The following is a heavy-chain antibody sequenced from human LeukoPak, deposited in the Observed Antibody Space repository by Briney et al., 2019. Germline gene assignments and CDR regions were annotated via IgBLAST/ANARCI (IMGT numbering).Heavy chain of an antibody. V-gene: IGHV4-38-2*02. CDR1: GYSISSGYY. Sequence: SETLSLTCTVSGYSISSGYYWGWIRQPPGKGLEWIGSIYHSGSTYYNPSLKSRVTISVDTSKNQFSLKLSSVTAADTAVYYCARAPLTGATTQTYFDYWGQGTLVTVSS. D-gene: IGHD1-26*01. J-gene: IGHJ4*02. CDR3: ARAPLTGATTQTYFDY. CDR2: IYHSGST.